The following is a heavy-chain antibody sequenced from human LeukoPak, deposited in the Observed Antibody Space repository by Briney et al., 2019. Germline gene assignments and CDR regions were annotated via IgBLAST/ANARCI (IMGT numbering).Heavy chain of an antibody. V-gene: IGHV1-2*02. CDR2: ISPDSRDT. CDR1: ASTFTAYY. D-gene: IGHD3-10*01. J-gene: IGHJ5*02. CDR3: AAGGYYSFSVS. Sequence: ASVMVSCKASASTFTAYYFHWVRQAPGQGLEWMGWISPDSRDTNFAQKFQGRVTMIRDTSIRTVYMELSRLRSDDTAIYYCAAGGYYSFSVSWGQGTLVTVSS.